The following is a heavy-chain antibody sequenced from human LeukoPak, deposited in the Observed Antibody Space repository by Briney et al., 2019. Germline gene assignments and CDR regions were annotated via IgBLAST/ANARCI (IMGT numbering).Heavy chain of an antibody. CDR3: ARGLRRWLLLLYYFDY. V-gene: IGHV4-34*01. J-gene: IGHJ4*02. D-gene: IGHD3-22*01. Sequence: PSETLSLTCAVYGGSFSGYYWSWIRQPPGKGLEWIGEINHSGSTNYNPSLKSRVTISVDTSKNQFSLKLSSVTAADTAVYYCARGLRRWLLLLYYFDYWGQGTLVTVSS. CDR1: GGSFSGYY. CDR2: INHSGST.